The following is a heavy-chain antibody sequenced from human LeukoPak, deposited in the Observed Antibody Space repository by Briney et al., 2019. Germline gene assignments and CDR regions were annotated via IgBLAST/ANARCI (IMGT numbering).Heavy chain of an antibody. CDR2: IYHSGST. CDR3: ARVRGNSSSWYLYYYYYMDV. CDR1: GGSISSSNW. J-gene: IGHJ6*03. D-gene: IGHD6-13*01. Sequence: PSETLSLTCAVSGGSISSSNWWNWVRQPPGKGLEWIGEIYHSGSTNYNPSLKSRVTISVDTSKNQFSLKLSSVTAADTAVYYCARVRGNSSSWYLYYYYYMDVWGKGTTVTISS. V-gene: IGHV4-4*02.